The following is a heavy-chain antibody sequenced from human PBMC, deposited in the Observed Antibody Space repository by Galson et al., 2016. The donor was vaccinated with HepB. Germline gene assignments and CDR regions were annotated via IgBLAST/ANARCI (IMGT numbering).Heavy chain of an antibody. CDR1: GFTFSNYG. Sequence: SLRLSCAASGFTFSNYGMTWVRQAPGKGLEVVSSISRSGDSTDYADSVKGRFTISRDNSKNTLSLQMDSLRPDDTAVYYCAKRHEFCPPVGCSVDYWGQGTLVSVSS. CDR2: ISRSGDST. D-gene: IGHD3-10*02. V-gene: IGHV3-23*01. J-gene: IGHJ4*02. CDR3: AKRHEFCPPVGCSVDY.